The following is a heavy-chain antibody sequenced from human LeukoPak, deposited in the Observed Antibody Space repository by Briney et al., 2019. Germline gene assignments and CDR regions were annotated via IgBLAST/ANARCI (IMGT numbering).Heavy chain of an antibody. CDR3: ARARYYDFWSGYFTNWFDP. J-gene: IGHJ5*02. Sequence: AASVKVSCKASGYTFTSYAMNWVRQAPGQGLEWMGWINTNTGNPTYAQGFTGRFVFSLDTSVSTAYLQISSLKAEDTAVYYCARARYYDFWSGYFTNWFDPWGQGTLVTVSS. D-gene: IGHD3-3*01. V-gene: IGHV7-4-1*02. CDR1: GYTFTSYA. CDR2: INTNTGNP.